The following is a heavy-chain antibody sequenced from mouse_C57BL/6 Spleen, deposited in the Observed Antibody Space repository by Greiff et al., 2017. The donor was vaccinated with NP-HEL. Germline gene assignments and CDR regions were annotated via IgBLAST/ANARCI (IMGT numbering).Heavy chain of an antibody. CDR3: ARFTTVVADFDY. J-gene: IGHJ2*01. CDR1: GYAFSSSW. V-gene: IGHV1-82*01. D-gene: IGHD1-1*01. CDR2: IYPGDGDT. Sequence: QVQLKQSGPELVKPGASVKIPCKASGYAFSSSWMNWVKQRPGKGLEWIGRIYPGDGDTNYNGKFKGKATLTADKSSSTAYMQLSSLTSEDSAVYFCARFTTVVADFDYWGQGTTLTVSS.